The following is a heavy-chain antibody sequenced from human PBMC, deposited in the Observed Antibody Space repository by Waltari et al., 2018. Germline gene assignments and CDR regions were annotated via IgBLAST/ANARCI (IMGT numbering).Heavy chain of an antibody. Sequence: QVQLQESGPGLVKPSETLSLTCDVSGYSINSGYYWGWIRQSPGKGLDWIATIYHAGDPFYKPSLKSRVTKSMDTSKNQFSLKLNSVTGADTAVYFCSRQVLGYCTSAACRRLESWGQGTLVTVSS. J-gene: IGHJ4*02. CDR2: IYHAGDP. D-gene: IGHD2-2*03. CDR3: SRQVLGYCTSAACRRLES. V-gene: IGHV4-38-2*01. CDR1: GYSINSGYY.